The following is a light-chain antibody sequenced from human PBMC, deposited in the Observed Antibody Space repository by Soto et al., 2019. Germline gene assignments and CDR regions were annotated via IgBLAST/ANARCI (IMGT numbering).Light chain of an antibody. CDR1: QGIRTD. J-gene: IGKJ1*01. CDR2: AAS. V-gene: IGKV1-17*01. Sequence: DIQMTQSPSSLSASVGDRVTITCRASQGIRTDLVWYQQKPGKAPKRLIYAASTLQSGVPSRFSGSGAGTQFPLPIGSLQPEDCATYYGLQHKAYPWTFGQGTQGEV. CDR3: LQHKAYPWT.